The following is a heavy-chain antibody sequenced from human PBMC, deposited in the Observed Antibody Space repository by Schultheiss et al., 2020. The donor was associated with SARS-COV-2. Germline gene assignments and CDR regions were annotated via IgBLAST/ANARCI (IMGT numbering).Heavy chain of an antibody. CDR3: ARRATRCVDL. D-gene: IGHD2-2*01. J-gene: IGHJ5*02. CDR1: GFTVSSNY. V-gene: IGHV3-53*01. Sequence: GGSLRLSCAASGFTVSSNYMSWVRQAPGKGLEWVSVIYSDGSTYYADSVKGRFTISRDNAKNTLFLQLNSLRDDDTAVYYCARRATRCVDLWGQGTLVTVSS. CDR2: IYSDGST.